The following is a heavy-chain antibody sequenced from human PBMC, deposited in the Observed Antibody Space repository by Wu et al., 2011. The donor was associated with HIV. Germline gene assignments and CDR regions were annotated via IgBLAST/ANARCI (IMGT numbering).Heavy chain of an antibody. CDR1: GYTFTSYD. CDR3: ARGGVGATSPSDY. V-gene: IGHV1-8*02. CDR2: MNPNSGNT. Sequence: QVQLVQSGAEVKKPGASVKVSCKASGYTFTSYDINWVRQATGQGLEWMGWMNPNSGNTGYAQKFQARVTMTTDTSTSTAYMELRSLRSDDTAVYYCARGGVGATSPSDYWGQGTLVTVSS. J-gene: IGHJ4*02. D-gene: IGHD1-26*01.